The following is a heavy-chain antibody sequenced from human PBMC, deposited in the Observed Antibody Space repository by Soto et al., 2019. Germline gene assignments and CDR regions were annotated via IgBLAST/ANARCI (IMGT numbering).Heavy chain of an antibody. CDR1: GDSISRSSHY. D-gene: IGHD5-18*01. CDR3: ARRYGSCFDY. Sequence: SETLSLTCSVSGDSISRSSHYWGWIRQPPGKGLEWIGSVHISEKTYCNPSLKSRVTVLMDTSKNEFSLRLRSVTAADTAVYYCARRYGSCFDYWGQGTLVTVSS. CDR2: VHISEKT. V-gene: IGHV4-39*07. J-gene: IGHJ4*02.